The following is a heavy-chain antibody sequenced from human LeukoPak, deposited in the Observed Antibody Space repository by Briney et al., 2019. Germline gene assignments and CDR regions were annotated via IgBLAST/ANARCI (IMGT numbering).Heavy chain of an antibody. Sequence: SETLSLTCTVSGGSISSYYWSWIRQPAGKGLEWIGRIYTSGSTNYNPSLKSRVTMSVDTSKNQFSLKLSSVTAADTAVYYYARALTDYSNYYYGMDVWGQGTTVTVSS. CDR2: IYTSGST. D-gene: IGHD4-4*01. CDR1: GGSISSYY. J-gene: IGHJ6*02. V-gene: IGHV4-4*07. CDR3: ARALTDYSNYYYGMDV.